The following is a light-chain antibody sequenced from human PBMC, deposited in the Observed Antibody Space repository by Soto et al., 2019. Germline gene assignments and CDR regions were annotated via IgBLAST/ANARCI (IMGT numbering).Light chain of an antibody. CDR3: ETWDRNTFVV. CDR1: SGYSTYI. CDR2: VERSGSY. Sequence: QPVLTQSASASASLGSSVKLTCTLSSGYSTYIIAWHQQQPGKAPRYLMKVERSGSYNKGSGVPDRFSGSSSGADRYLTISNLQSEDEADYYCETWDRNTFVVFGGGTQLTVL. V-gene: IGLV4-60*03. J-gene: IGLJ2*01.